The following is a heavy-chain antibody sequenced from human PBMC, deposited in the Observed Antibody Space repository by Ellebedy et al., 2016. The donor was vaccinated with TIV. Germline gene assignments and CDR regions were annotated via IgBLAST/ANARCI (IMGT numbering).Heavy chain of an antibody. CDR2: IFMSVST. V-gene: IGHV4-4*07. D-gene: IGHD1-14*01. J-gene: IGHJ2*01. Sequence: SETLSLTXTVSGGSSSSYYWSWIRQSAGKGLEWIGRIFMSVSTTYNPSLKNRITMSVDASTTQLSLNLNSVTAAHTAVYFCARLRQSRDRSHWYFDLWGRGTLVTVSS. CDR3: ARLRQSRDRSHWYFDL. CDR1: GGSSSSYY.